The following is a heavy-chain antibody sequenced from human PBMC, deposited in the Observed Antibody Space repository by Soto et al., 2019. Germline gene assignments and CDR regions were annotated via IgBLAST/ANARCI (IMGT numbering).Heavy chain of an antibody. CDR3: ARGQRFSDWFDP. V-gene: IGHV4-4*07. CDR2: IYSSGNT. Sequence: LSLTCSVSGGTISGYYWTWIRQPAGKGLEWIGRIYSSGNTKYNPSLQSRVTMSLDTSNNQFSLRLTSVTAADTAVYFCARGQRFSDWFDPWGQGTLVTVSS. D-gene: IGHD3-3*01. CDR1: GGTISGYY. J-gene: IGHJ5*02.